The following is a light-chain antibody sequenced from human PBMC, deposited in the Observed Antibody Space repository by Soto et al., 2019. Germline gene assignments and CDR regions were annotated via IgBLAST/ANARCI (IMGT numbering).Light chain of an antibody. CDR1: QGISSA. V-gene: IGKV1-13*02. Sequence: AIQLTQSPSSLSASVGDRVTITCRASQGISSALAWYQQKPGKAPKLLIYKASSLESGVPSRFSGSGSGTEFTLTISSLEPGDFGLYYCQQRSTWPPVTFGQGTRLEIK. CDR2: KAS. CDR3: QQRSTWPPVT. J-gene: IGKJ5*01.